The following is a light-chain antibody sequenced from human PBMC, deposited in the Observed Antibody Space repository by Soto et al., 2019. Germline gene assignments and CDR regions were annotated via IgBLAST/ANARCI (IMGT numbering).Light chain of an antibody. Sequence: EIVMTQSPGTLSVSPGERATLSCRASQNVISNYLAWYQQKPGQAPRLLIYGASTRATGIPARFSGSGSGTEFTLTISSLQSEDFAVYYCQQYNNWPGTFGQGTKVDIK. CDR1: QNVISN. V-gene: IGKV3-15*01. CDR2: GAS. CDR3: QQYNNWPGT. J-gene: IGKJ1*01.